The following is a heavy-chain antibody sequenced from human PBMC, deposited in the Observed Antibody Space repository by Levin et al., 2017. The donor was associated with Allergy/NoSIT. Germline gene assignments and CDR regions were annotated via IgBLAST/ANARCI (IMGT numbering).Heavy chain of an antibody. CDR3: ARGYCSSTSCYRPDYFDY. Sequence: PGGSLRLSCAASGFTFSDYYMSWIRQAPGKGLEWVSYISSSGSTIYYADSVKGRFTISRDNAKNSLYLQMNSLRAEDTAVYYCARGYCSSTSCYRPDYFDYWGQGTLVTVSS. CDR1: GFTFSDYY. J-gene: IGHJ4*02. D-gene: IGHD2-2*01. V-gene: IGHV3-11*01. CDR2: ISSSGSTI.